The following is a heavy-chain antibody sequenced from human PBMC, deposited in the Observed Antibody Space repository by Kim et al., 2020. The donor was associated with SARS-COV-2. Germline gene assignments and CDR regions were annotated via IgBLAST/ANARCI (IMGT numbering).Heavy chain of an antibody. Sequence: GGSLRLSCAVSGIPFSNAWFNWVRQSQGKGLEWVGRIKSKTDGGTSDLAAPVKGRFAISRDDSKNTLYLLMNNVKTDDSAVYYCTTVSMRWGQGTLVTVSS. D-gene: IGHD2-2*01. V-gene: IGHV3-15*01. J-gene: IGHJ4*02. CDR2: IKSKTDGGTS. CDR1: GIPFSNAW. CDR3: TTVSMR.